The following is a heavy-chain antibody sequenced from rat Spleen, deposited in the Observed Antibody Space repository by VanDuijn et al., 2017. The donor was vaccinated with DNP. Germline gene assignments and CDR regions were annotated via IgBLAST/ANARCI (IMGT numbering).Heavy chain of an antibody. Sequence: QVQLKESGPDLVQASETLSLTCTVSGFSLTNYGVIWVRQSPGKGLEWRGIIWGDGNTDYNSALKSRLSINRDTSKSQVFLKMNSLQADDTAIYYCTRESWGYVMDAWGQGASVTVSS. V-gene: IGHV2S75*01. J-gene: IGHJ4*01. CDR3: TRESWGYVMDA. CDR2: IWGDGNT. CDR1: GFSLTNYG. D-gene: IGHD4-6*01.